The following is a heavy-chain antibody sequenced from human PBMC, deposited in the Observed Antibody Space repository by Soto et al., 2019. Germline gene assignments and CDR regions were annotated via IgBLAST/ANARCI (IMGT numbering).Heavy chain of an antibody. Sequence: QVQPQQWGTGLLKPSETLSLTCAVYGGSFSTYYWNCIRQPPWTGLEWIGELNHSGNTQYNPSLKSRVTMFLDTSTNQFTLTLTSVTAENTAVYSCFGWLGIHWLDTWGQGTLVTVSS. CDR3: FGWLGIHWLDT. J-gene: IGHJ5*02. CDR1: GGSFSTYY. CDR2: LNHSGNT. D-gene: IGHD3-22*01. V-gene: IGHV4-34*01.